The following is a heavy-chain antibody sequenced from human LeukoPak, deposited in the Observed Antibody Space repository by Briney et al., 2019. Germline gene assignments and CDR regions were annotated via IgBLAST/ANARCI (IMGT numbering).Heavy chain of an antibody. Sequence: ASVKVSCKASGYTFTSYGISWVRQAPGQGLEWMGWISAYNGNTNYAQKLLGRVTMTTDTSTSTAYMELRSLRSDDTAVYYCARVHPITMVRGVTYDPWGQGTLVTVSS. J-gene: IGHJ5*02. CDR2: ISAYNGNT. V-gene: IGHV1-18*01. D-gene: IGHD3-10*01. CDR3: ARVHPITMVRGVTYDP. CDR1: GYTFTSYG.